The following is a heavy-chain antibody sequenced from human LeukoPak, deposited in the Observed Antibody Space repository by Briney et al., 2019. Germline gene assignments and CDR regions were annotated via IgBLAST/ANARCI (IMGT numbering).Heavy chain of an antibody. CDR2: ISDSGDST. J-gene: IGHJ6*03. D-gene: IGHD1-1*01. V-gene: IGHV3-23*01. CDR3: AKRGVERVGDYHYYCYLDV. Sequence: PGGSLRLSCAASGFTFSSYAMNWVRQAPGKGLQWVSSISDSGDSTYYADSVKGRFTISRDTSKNTLFLQMNSLRAEDTALYYCAKRGVERVGDYHYYCYLDVWGKGTTVTVSS. CDR1: GFTFSSYA.